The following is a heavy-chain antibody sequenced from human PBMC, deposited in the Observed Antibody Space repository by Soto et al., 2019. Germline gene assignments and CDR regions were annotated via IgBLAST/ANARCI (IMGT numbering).Heavy chain of an antibody. CDR1: GGTFSSYT. J-gene: IGHJ4*02. V-gene: IGHV1-69*02. CDR3: ARSSPGGGADY. D-gene: IGHD3-16*01. CDR2: IIPILGIA. Sequence: SVKVSCKASGGTFSSYTISWVRQAPGQGLEWMGRIIPILGIANYAQKFQGRVTITADKSTSTAYMELSSLRSEGTAVYYCARSSPGGGADYWGQGSLVTVSS.